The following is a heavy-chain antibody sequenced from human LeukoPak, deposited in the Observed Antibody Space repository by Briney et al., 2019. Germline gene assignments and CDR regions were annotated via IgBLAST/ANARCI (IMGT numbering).Heavy chain of an antibody. CDR3: ARGRDYYGSGSYYIRPDAFDI. V-gene: IGHV4-59*01. CDR2: IYYSGST. D-gene: IGHD3-10*01. Sequence: SETLSLTCTVSGGSISSYYWSWIRQPPGKGLEWIGYIYYSGSTNYNPSLKSRVTISVDTSKNQFSLKLSSVTAADTAVYYCARGRDYYGSGSYYIRPDAFDIRGQGTMVTVSS. J-gene: IGHJ3*02. CDR1: GGSISSYY.